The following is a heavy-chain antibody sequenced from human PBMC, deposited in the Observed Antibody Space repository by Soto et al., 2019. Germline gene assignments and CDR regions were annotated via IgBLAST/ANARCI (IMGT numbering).Heavy chain of an antibody. CDR3: AKDGGTGNSLWYIDL. V-gene: IGHV3-23*01. D-gene: IGHD2-15*01. CDR2: ISGSGGST. CDR1: GFTFSTYA. J-gene: IGHJ2*01. Sequence: EVQLLESGGGLVQPGGSLRLSCAASGFTFSTYAMSWVRQAPGKGLAWVSSISGSGGSTYYAGSVKGRFTISRDNSKNTLHLQMNSLRAEDTAVYYCAKDGGTGNSLWYIDLWGRGTLVTVSS.